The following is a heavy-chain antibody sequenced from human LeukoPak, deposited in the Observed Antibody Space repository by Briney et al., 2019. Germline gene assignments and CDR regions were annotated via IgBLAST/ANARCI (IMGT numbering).Heavy chain of an antibody. J-gene: IGHJ4*02. V-gene: IGHV4-59*08. CDR3: ARHVRDFWSGSSFDY. CDR1: GGSISSYY. D-gene: IGHD3-3*01. CDR2: IYYSGST. Sequence: SETLSLTCTVSGGSISSYYWSWIRQPPGKGLEWIGYIYYSGSTNYNPSLKSRVTISVDTSKNQFSLKLSSVTAADTAVYYCARHVRDFWSGSSFDYWGQGTLVTVSS.